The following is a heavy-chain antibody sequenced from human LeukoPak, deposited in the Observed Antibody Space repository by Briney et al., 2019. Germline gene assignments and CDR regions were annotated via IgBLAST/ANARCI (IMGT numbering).Heavy chain of an antibody. V-gene: IGHV4-59*01. CDR1: GGSISSYY. Sequence: SETLSLTCTVSGGSISSYYWSWIRQPPGKGLVWIGYIYYSGSTNYNPSLKSRVTISVDTSKNQFSLKLSSVTAADTAVYYCARVESLGYCSSTSCYTVGWFDPWGQGTLVTVSS. D-gene: IGHD2-2*02. CDR2: IYYSGST. J-gene: IGHJ5*02. CDR3: ARVESLGYCSSTSCYTVGWFDP.